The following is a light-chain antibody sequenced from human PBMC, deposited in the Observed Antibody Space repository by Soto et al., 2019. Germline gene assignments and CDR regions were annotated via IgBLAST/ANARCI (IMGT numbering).Light chain of an antibody. V-gene: IGLV2-14*01. CDR2: EVS. CDR1: SSDVGAYNY. Sequence: QSALTQPASVSGSPRQSITISCTGTSSDVGAYNYVSWYQQYPGKAPKLMIYEVSNRPSGISNRFSGSKSGNTASLTISGLQAEDEADYYCSSFTSSSTRVFGGGTKLTVL. J-gene: IGLJ2*01. CDR3: SSFTSSSTRV.